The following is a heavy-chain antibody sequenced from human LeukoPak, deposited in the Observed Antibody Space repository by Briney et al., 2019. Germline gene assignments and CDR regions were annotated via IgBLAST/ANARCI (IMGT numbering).Heavy chain of an antibody. Sequence: SETLSLTCTVSGGSISSSSYYWGWIRQPPGKGLEWIGSIYYSGSTYHNPSLKSRVTISVDTSKNQFSLKLSSVTAADTAVYYCARDPGYGWLQFVYWGQGTLVTVSS. CDR1: GGSISSSSYY. CDR3: ARDPGYGWLQFVY. D-gene: IGHD5-24*01. V-gene: IGHV4-39*07. CDR2: IYYSGST. J-gene: IGHJ4*02.